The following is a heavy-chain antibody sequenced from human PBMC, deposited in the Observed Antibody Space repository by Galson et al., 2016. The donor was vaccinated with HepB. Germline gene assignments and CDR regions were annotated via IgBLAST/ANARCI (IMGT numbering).Heavy chain of an antibody. CDR3: VGGVAGCDY. V-gene: IGHV3-13*01. J-gene: IGHJ4*02. D-gene: IGHD6-19*01. CDR2: IDIAGDT. Sequence: SLRLSCAASGFIFSNYDMHWVRQVAGKGLEWVSCIDIAGDTYYPDSVKGRFTISRENAKSTVYLQINSLRAEDTAVYYCVGGVAGCDYWGQGTLVTVSS. CDR1: GFIFSNYD.